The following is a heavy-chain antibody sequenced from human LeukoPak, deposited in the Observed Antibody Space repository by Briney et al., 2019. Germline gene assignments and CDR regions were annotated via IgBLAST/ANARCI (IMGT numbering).Heavy chain of an antibody. Sequence: GGSLRLSCVASGFTFSSYEIHWVRQAPGKGLEWVSYISTSGSIINYADSVKGRFTISRDNAKNSLYLQMNSLTAEDTALYYCARGRIYFDYGGQGTLVTVSS. J-gene: IGHJ4*02. V-gene: IGHV3-48*03. CDR3: ARGRIYFDY. CDR2: ISTSGSII. CDR1: GFTFSSYE.